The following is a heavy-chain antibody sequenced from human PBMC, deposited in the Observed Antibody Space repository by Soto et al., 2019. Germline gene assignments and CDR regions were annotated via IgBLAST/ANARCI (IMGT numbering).Heavy chain of an antibody. D-gene: IGHD6-13*01. CDR3: AKDIGFQQHLFVFDN. V-gene: IGHV1-69*01. Sequence: QVQLVQSGAEVKKPGSSVKVSCKASGGTFSNYAFSWVRQAPGQGLEWMGGILPIFTTATYAPKFQDRVTITADESTSTVYMDLSSLRSEETALYYCAKDIGFQQHLFVFDNWGQGTLVTVSS. CDR2: ILPIFTTA. CDR1: GGTFSNYA. J-gene: IGHJ4*02.